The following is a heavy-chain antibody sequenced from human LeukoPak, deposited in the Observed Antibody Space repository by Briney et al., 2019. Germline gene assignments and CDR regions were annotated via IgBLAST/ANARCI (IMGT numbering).Heavy chain of an antibody. CDR1: GFTFSSYS. Sequence: GSLRLSCAASGFTFSSYSMNWVRQAPGKGLEWVSSISSSSSYIYYADSVKGRFTISRDNAKNSLYLQMNSLRAEDTAVYYCARDPLGCYGSGSQYWGQGTLVTVSS. J-gene: IGHJ4*02. V-gene: IGHV3-21*01. D-gene: IGHD3-10*01. CDR2: ISSSSSYI. CDR3: ARDPLGCYGSGSQY.